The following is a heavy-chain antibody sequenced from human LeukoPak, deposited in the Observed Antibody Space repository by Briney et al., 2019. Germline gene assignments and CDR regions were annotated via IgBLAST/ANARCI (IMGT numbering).Heavy chain of an antibody. CDR2: ISYDGSNK. CDR3: ARAVGFGERGDY. CDR1: GFTFSSYA. J-gene: IGHJ4*02. Sequence: GGSLRLSCAASGFTFSSYAMHWVRQAPGKGLEWVAVISYDGSNKYYADSVKGRFTISRDNSKNTLYLQMNSLRAEDTAVYYCARAVGFGERGDYWGQGTLVTVSS. V-gene: IGHV3-30-3*01. D-gene: IGHD3-10*01.